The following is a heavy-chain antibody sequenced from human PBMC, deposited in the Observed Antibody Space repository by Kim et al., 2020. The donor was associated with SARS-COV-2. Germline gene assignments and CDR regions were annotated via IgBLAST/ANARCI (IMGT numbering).Heavy chain of an antibody. J-gene: IGHJ4*02. Sequence: SETLSLTCTVSSGSIRTTSYYWGWVRQPPGKGLEWIGNIYYSGTTYYNPSLKSRVTISIDTSKNQFSLKLTSLTAADTAVYYCARSITMIRGPGEFDYWGQGTLVTVSS. CDR2: IYYSGTT. V-gene: IGHV4-39*01. CDR3: ARSITMIRGPGEFDY. D-gene: IGHD3-10*01. CDR1: SGSIRTTSYY.